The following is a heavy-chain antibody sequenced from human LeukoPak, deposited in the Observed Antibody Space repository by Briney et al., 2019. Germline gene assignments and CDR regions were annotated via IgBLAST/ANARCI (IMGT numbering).Heavy chain of an antibody. CDR3: ARDQGENYDSSGYYPY. CDR1: GFTFSNYY. D-gene: IGHD3-22*01. CDR2: ISGSSGST. Sequence: GGSLRLSCAASGFTFSNYYMSWIRQAPGKGLEWVSYISGSSGSTNYADSVMGRFTISRDNGKNSLYLQMNSLRAEDTAVYYCARDQGENYDSSGYYPYWGQGTLVTVSS. J-gene: IGHJ4*02. V-gene: IGHV3-11*06.